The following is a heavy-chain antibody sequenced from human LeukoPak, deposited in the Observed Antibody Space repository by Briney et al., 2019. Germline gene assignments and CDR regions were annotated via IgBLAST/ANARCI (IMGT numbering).Heavy chain of an antibody. CDR2: IWSDGSNT. CDR1: GFTFSSHG. CDR3: ARAVRGVGSDY. D-gene: IGHD3-10*01. Sequence: GGSLRLSCAASGFTFSSHGMHWVRQAPGKGLEWVAVIWSDGSNTSYADSVKCRFTISRDDSKNTLYLQMNSLRVEDTAVYYCARAVRGVGSDYWGQGTLVTVSS. V-gene: IGHV3-33*01. J-gene: IGHJ4*02.